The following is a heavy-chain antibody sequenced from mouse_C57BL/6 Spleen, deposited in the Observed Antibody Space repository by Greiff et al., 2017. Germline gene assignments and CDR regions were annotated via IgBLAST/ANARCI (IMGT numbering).Heavy chain of an antibody. CDR2: IDPEDGET. Sequence: VQLQQSGAELVKPGASVKLSCTASGFNIQDYYMHWVKQRTEQGLEWIGRIDPEDGETKYAPKLQGKATITADTSSNTAYLQLSSLTAEDTAVYYCARADYDGGPFAYWGQGTLVTVSA. D-gene: IGHD2-4*01. V-gene: IGHV14-2*01. CDR1: GFNIQDYY. CDR3: ARADYDGGPFAY. J-gene: IGHJ3*01.